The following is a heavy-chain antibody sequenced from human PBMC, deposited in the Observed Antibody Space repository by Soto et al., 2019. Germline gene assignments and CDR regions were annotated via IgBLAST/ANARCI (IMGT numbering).Heavy chain of an antibody. V-gene: IGHV3-23*01. J-gene: IGHJ4*02. D-gene: IGHD2-15*01. CDR1: GFTFSSYA. Sequence: GGSLRLSCAASGFTFSSYAMSWVRQAPGKGLEWVSAISGSGGSTYYADSVKGRFTISRDNSKNTLYLQMNSLRAEDTAVYYCAKDRLGYCSGGSCYDGSTLFDYWGQGTLVTVSS. CDR3: AKDRLGYCSGGSCYDGSTLFDY. CDR2: ISGSGGST.